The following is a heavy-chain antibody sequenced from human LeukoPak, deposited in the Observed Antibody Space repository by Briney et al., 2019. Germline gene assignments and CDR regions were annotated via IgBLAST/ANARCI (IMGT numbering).Heavy chain of an antibody. Sequence: GGSLRLSCAASGFTVSSNYMSWVRQAPGKGLEWVSVIYSGGSTYYADSVKGRFTISRDNSKNTLYLQMNSLRAEDTAVYYCASGSGSYRTPYYYMDVWGTGTTVAVSS. CDR2: IYSGGST. J-gene: IGHJ6*03. D-gene: IGHD3-10*01. V-gene: IGHV3-53*01. CDR3: ASGSGSYRTPYYYMDV. CDR1: GFTVSSNY.